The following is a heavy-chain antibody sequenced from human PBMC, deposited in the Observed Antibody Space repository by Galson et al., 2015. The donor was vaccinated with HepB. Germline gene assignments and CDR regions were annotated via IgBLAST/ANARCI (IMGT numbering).Heavy chain of an antibody. Sequence: SETLSLTCTVSGASTTDYYWSWVRQPPGKGLEWIGYVFYSGSTNYNPSLKSRVTISVDTPKNQFSLKLSSVTAADTAVYYCASLVGATPGYYWGQGTLVTVSS. CDR3: ASLVGATPGYY. J-gene: IGHJ4*02. CDR2: VFYSGST. CDR1: GASTTDYY. D-gene: IGHD1-26*01. V-gene: IGHV4-59*08.